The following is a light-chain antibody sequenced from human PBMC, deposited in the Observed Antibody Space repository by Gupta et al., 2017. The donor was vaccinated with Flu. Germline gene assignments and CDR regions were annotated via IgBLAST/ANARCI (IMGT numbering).Light chain of an antibody. Sequence: ATLSLSPVERATLSCRASQSVSSYLAWYQQKPGQAPRLLIYDASNRATGIPARFSGSGSGTDFTLTISSLEPEDFAVYYCQQRSNWPPGTFGGGTKVEIK. J-gene: IGKJ4*01. CDR1: QSVSSY. CDR2: DAS. V-gene: IGKV3-11*01. CDR3: QQRSNWPPGT.